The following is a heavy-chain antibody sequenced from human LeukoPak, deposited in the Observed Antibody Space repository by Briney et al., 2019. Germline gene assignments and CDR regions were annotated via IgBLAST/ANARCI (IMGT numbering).Heavy chain of an antibody. Sequence: SETLSLTCTVSGGSISSSSYSWGGIRQPPGKGLEWIGSIYYSGSTYYNPSLKSRVTISVDTSKNQFSLKLSSVTAADTAVYYCARRKKLANCYYYMDVWGKGTTVTVSS. CDR1: GGSISSSSYS. CDR2: IYYSGST. V-gene: IGHV4-39*01. J-gene: IGHJ6*03. CDR3: ARRKKLANCYYYMDV.